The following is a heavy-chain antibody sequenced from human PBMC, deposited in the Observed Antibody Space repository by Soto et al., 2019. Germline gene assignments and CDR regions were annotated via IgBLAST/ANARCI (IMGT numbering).Heavy chain of an antibody. CDR3: ARSQGVYSGYDYSYY. J-gene: IGHJ4*02. CDR1: GYTFTSYA. Sequence: GASVKVSCKASGYTFTSYAMHWVRQAPGQRLEWMGWINAGNGNTNYAQKLQGRVTMTTDTSTSTAYMELRSLRSDDTAVYYCARSQGVYSGYDYSYYWGQGTLVTVS. CDR2: INAGNGNT. D-gene: IGHD5-12*01. V-gene: IGHV1-18*01.